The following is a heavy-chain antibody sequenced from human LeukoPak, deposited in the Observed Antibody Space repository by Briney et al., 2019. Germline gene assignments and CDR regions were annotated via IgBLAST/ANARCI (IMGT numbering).Heavy chain of an antibody. CDR3: ARAYCSGGSCYGARFDP. CDR2: ISAYNGNT. CDR1: GYTFTSYG. J-gene: IGHJ5*02. D-gene: IGHD2-15*01. Sequence: ASVKVSCKASGYTFTSYGISWVRQAPGQGLEWMGWISAYNGNTNYAQKLQGRVTMTTDTSTSTAYMELRSLRSDDTAVYYCARAYCSGGSCYGARFDPWGQGTLVTVSS. V-gene: IGHV1-18*01.